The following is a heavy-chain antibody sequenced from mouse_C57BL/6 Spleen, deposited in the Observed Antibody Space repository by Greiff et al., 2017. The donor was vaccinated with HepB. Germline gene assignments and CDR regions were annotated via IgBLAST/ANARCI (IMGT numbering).Heavy chain of an antibody. CDR1: GFSLTSYG. Sequence: QVQLKESGPGLVQPSQSLSITCTVSGFSLTSYGVHWARQSPGKGLEWLGVIWRGGSTDYNAAFMSRLSITKDNSKSQVFFKMNSLQADDTAIYYCAKKRSYYENAMDYWGQGTSVTVSS. D-gene: IGHD2-10*01. CDR2: IWRGGST. CDR3: AKKRSYYENAMDY. J-gene: IGHJ4*01. V-gene: IGHV2-5*01.